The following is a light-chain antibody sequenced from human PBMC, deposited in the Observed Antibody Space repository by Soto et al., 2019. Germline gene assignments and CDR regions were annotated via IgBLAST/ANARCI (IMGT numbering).Light chain of an antibody. CDR2: GAS. CDR1: QSVSSN. Sequence: EMLMTQSPATLSVSPGERATLSCRASQSVSSNLAWYQQKPGQAPRLLIYGASTRATGIPARFSGSGSGTEFTLTLSSMQSEAFAVYYCQQYNNWTPWTFGQGTKVEIK. J-gene: IGKJ1*01. V-gene: IGKV3-15*01. CDR3: QQYNNWTPWT.